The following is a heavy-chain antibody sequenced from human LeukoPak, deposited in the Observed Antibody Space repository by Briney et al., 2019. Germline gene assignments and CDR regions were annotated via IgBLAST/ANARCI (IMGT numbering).Heavy chain of an antibody. D-gene: IGHD3-3*01. J-gene: IGHJ3*02. Sequence: PSETLSLTCTVSGGSISSYYWSWIRQPPGKGLEWIGYIYYSGSTNYNPSLKSRVTISVDTSKNQFSLKLSSVTAADTAVYYCARTRITIFGVVPDAFDIWGQGTMVTVSS. CDR3: ARTRITIFGVVPDAFDI. CDR1: GGSISSYY. CDR2: IYYSGST. V-gene: IGHV4-59*01.